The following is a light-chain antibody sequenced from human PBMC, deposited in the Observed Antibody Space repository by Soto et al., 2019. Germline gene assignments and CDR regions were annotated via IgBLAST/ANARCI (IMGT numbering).Light chain of an antibody. CDR2: GNS. V-gene: IGLV1-40*01. CDR1: SSNIGAGFD. J-gene: IGLJ1*01. CDR3: QSYASGLSAIEV. Sequence: QSVLTQPPSVSGAPGQRVTISCTGSSSNIGAGFDVHWYQHLPGTAPKLLIYGNSNRPSGVPDRFSGSKSGTSASLAITGIQAEDEAVYYYQSYASGLSAIEVFGTGTKVTVL.